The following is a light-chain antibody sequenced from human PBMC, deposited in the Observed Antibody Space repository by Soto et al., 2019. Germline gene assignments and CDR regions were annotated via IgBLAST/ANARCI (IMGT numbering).Light chain of an antibody. CDR1: QSLVYTDGNAY. Sequence: VVMTQSPLSLPVTLGQPASISCRSSQSLVYTDGNAYLNWFHQRPGQSPRRLIYTVSNRDSGVPERFSGSGSGSDFTLKISRVEAEDVGVYYCMQGTYWPITFGQGTRLEIK. CDR3: MQGTYWPIT. V-gene: IGKV2-30*01. J-gene: IGKJ5*01. CDR2: TVS.